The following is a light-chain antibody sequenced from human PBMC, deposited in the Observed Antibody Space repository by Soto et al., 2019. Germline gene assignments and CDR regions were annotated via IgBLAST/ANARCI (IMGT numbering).Light chain of an antibody. Sequence: DIQMTQSPSSLPASVGDRVTITCRASQGISNYLAWYQQKPGKVPKLLISAASTLQSGVPSRFSGSGFGTDFTLTISSLQPEDVATYYCQKYDSAPYTFGQGTKLEIK. V-gene: IGKV1-27*01. CDR3: QKYDSAPYT. CDR1: QGISNY. J-gene: IGKJ2*01. CDR2: AAS.